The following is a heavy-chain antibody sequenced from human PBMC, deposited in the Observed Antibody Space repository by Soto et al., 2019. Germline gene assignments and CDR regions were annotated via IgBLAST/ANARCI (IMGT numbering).Heavy chain of an antibody. Sequence: GASVKVSCKASGYTFTNYGISWVRQAPGQGLEWMGWISAYNGTTNYAQKLQGRLTMTTDTSTSTAYMELGSLRSDDTAVYYCARDLSSRSSSGLMGYWGQGTLVTVSS. J-gene: IGHJ4*02. V-gene: IGHV1-18*01. CDR2: ISAYNGTT. CDR3: ARDLSSRSSSGLMGY. CDR1: GYTFTNYG. D-gene: IGHD1-26*01.